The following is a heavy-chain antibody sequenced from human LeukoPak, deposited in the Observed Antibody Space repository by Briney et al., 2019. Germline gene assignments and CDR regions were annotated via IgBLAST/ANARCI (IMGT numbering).Heavy chain of an antibody. V-gene: IGHV3-23*01. CDR1: GFTFSSYA. CDR2: ISGSGGST. J-gene: IGHJ1*01. Sequence: GGSLRLFCAASGFTFSSYAMSWVRQAPGKRLEWVSAISGSGGSTYYADSVKGRFTISRDNSKNTLYLQMNSLRAEDTAVYYCAKGWYRSGREYFQHWSQGTLVTVSP. D-gene: IGHD6-19*01. CDR3: AKGWYRSGREYFQH.